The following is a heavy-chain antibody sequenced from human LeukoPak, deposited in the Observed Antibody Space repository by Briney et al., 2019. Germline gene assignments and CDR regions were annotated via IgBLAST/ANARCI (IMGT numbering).Heavy chain of an antibody. CDR1: GYTFTSYG. D-gene: IGHD2-8*01. Sequence: ASVKVSCKASGYTFTSYGISWVRQAPGQGLEWMGWISAYNGNTNYAQKLQGRVTMTTDTSTSTAYMELSSLRSEDTAVYYCATAVIGYCTNGVCYRGPRYWGQGTLVTVSS. J-gene: IGHJ4*02. CDR3: ATAVIGYCTNGVCYRGPRY. CDR2: ISAYNGNT. V-gene: IGHV1-18*01.